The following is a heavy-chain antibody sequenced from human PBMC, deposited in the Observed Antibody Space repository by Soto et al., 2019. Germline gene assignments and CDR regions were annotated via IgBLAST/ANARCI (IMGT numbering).Heavy chain of an antibody. CDR2: ISPYNGDT. V-gene: IGHV1-18*04. D-gene: IGHD2-15*01. J-gene: IGHJ4*02. CDR3: ARTPRAQMIVLESATRFDY. CDR1: GYTFTTYG. Sequence: GASVKVSCKASGYTFTTYGFNWVRQAPGQGLEWMGWISPYNGDTNYAQSFQGRVTLTIDTSTSTAYMELRSLTSDDTAVYYCARTPRAQMIVLESATRFDYWGQGTLVTVSS.